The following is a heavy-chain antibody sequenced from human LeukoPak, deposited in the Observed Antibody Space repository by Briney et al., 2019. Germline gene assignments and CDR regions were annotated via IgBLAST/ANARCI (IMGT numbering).Heavy chain of an antibody. D-gene: IGHD3-22*01. Sequence: ASVKVSCKASGYTFTSYGISWVRQAPGQGLEWMGWISAYNGNTNYAQKLQGRVTMTTDTSTGTAYMELRSLRSDDTAVYYCARGRAMHYYDSSGYSDYWGQGTLVTVSS. V-gene: IGHV1-18*01. CDR2: ISAYNGNT. CDR3: ARGRAMHYYDSSGYSDY. CDR1: GYTFTSYG. J-gene: IGHJ4*02.